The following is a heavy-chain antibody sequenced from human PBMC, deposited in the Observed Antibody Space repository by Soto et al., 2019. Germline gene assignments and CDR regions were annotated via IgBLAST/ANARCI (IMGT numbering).Heavy chain of an antibody. V-gene: IGHV4-31*03. D-gene: IGHD6-13*01. Sequence: SETLSLTCTVSGGSISSGGYYWSWIRHHPGKGLEWIGYIYYSGSTYYNPSLKSRVTISVDTSKNQFSLKLSSVTAADTAVYYCARDRFGAAAGTRDAFDIWGQGTMVTVSS. CDR3: ARDRFGAAAGTRDAFDI. J-gene: IGHJ3*02. CDR1: GGSISSGGYY. CDR2: IYYSGST.